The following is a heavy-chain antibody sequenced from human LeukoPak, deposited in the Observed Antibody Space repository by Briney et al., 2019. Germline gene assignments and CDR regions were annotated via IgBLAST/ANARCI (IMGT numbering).Heavy chain of an antibody. CDR2: SSSSGNTI. J-gene: IGHJ3*02. CDR1: EFNFTSYE. V-gene: IGHV3-48*03. D-gene: IGHD6-6*01. CDR3: ARGPSIAARYDAFDI. Sequence: GGSLTHSCAASEFNFTSYELKWVRQAPGKGREWVSYSSSSGNTISYADSVKGRFTISRDNAKNSLYLQVISLRAEDTAVYYCARGPSIAARYDAFDIWGQGTMVTVSS.